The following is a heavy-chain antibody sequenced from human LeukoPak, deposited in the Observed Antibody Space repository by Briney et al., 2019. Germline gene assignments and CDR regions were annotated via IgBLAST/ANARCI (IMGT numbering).Heavy chain of an antibody. CDR3: ARDPGTLSGYSIY. Sequence: GASVKVSCKASGYTFTGYYLHWVRQAPGQGLEWMGWINPNSGGTNYAQSFLGRVPMTRDASITTAYMELSSLISDDTAVYYCARDPGTLSGYSIYWGQGTLVTVSS. J-gene: IGHJ4*02. CDR2: INPNSGGT. CDR1: GYTFTGYY. V-gene: IGHV1-2*02. D-gene: IGHD6-13*01.